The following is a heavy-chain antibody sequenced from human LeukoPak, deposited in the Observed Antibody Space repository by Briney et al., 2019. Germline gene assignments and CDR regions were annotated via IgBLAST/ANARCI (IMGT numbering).Heavy chain of an antibody. J-gene: IGHJ4*02. CDR2: IYHSGST. CDR3: ARVPRGSSWTYTGFDY. Sequence: SETLSLICAVSGGSISSSNWWSWVRQPPGKGLEWIGEIYHSGSTNYNPSLKSRVTISVDKSKNQFSLKLSSVTAADTAVYYCARVPRGSSWTYTGFDYWGQGTLVTVSS. D-gene: IGHD6-13*01. CDR1: GGSISSSNW. V-gene: IGHV4-4*02.